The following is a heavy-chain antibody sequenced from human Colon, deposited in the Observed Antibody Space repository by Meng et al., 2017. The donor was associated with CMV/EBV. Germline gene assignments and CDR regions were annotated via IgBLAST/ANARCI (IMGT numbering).Heavy chain of an antibody. CDR2: INTNNGKT. CDR3: ARDIASTGTGGPDY. D-gene: IGHD6-13*01. Sequence: SCKASGYTFTSYGISWVRQAPGQGLEWMGWINTNNGKTNYAQNLQGRVTMTTDTSSTTAYMELRSLISDDTAVYYCARDIASTGTGGPDYWGQGTLVTV. J-gene: IGHJ4*02. CDR1: GYTFTSYG. V-gene: IGHV1-18*01.